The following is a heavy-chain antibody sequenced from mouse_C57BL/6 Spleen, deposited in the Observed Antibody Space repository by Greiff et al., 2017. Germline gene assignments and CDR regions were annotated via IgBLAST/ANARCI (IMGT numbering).Heavy chain of an antibody. CDR2: IYPRSGNT. J-gene: IGHJ4*01. CDR1: GYTFTSYG. Sequence: QVQLQQSGAELARPGASVKLSCKASGYTFTSYGISWVKQRTGQGLEWIGEIYPRSGNTYYNEKFKGKATLTADKSSSTAYMELRSLTSEDSAVYFCARVYDYDGYYAMDYWGQGTSVTVSS. V-gene: IGHV1-81*01. CDR3: ARVYDYDGYYAMDY. D-gene: IGHD2-4*01.